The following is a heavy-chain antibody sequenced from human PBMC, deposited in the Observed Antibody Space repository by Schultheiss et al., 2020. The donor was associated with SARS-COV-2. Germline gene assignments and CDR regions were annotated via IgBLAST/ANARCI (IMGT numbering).Heavy chain of an antibody. D-gene: IGHD3-10*01. Sequence: SETLSLTCTVSGGSISSYYWSWIRQPAGKGLEWIGRIYNTGSTNYNPSLKSRVTNSVGTSKNQFSLKLSSVTAADTAVYYCARARLWFGELHYDYWGQGTLVTVSS. CDR2: IYNTGST. J-gene: IGHJ4*02. V-gene: IGHV4-4*07. CDR1: GGSISSYY. CDR3: ARARLWFGELHYDY.